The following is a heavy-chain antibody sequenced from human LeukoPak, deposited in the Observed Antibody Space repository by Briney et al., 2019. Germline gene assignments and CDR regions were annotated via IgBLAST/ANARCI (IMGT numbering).Heavy chain of an antibody. CDR1: GGSIMVAAYS. Sequence: SETLPLTCTVSGGSIMVAAYSWSWIRQPPGKGLEWIGYIYYSGRTYYNPSLKSRVTISLDRSKNQFSLKVSSVTAADTAVYYCARGQIALGYSWGQGTLVTVSS. V-gene: IGHV4-30-2*01. D-gene: IGHD5-18*01. CDR2: IYYSGRT. CDR3: ARGQIALGYS. J-gene: IGHJ4*02.